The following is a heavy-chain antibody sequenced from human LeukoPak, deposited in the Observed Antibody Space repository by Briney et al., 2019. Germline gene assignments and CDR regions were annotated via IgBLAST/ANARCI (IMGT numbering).Heavy chain of an antibody. J-gene: IGHJ4*02. D-gene: IGHD1-26*01. CDR3: ARAIGYFDS. CDR1: RFTFGTYA. Sequence: GGSLRLSCAASRFTFGTYAMNWVRQAPGKGLEWLSYITSSSGTIYYADSVTGRFTISRDNAKNSLYLQMNSLRQEDTAVYYCARAIGYFDSWGQGTLVTVSS. CDR2: ITSSSGTI. V-gene: IGHV3-48*02.